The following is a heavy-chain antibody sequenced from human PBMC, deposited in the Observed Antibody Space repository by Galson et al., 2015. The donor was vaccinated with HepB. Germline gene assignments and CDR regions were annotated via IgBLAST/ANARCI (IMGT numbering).Heavy chain of an antibody. CDR3: ARDSSGLDY. CDR1: GFTFSSYA. V-gene: IGHV3-30*04. J-gene: IGHJ4*02. D-gene: IGHD3-22*01. Sequence: SLRLSCAASGFTFSSYAMHWVRQAPGKGPEWVAVISYDGSNKYYADSVKGRFTISRDNSKNTLYLQMNSLRAEDTAVYYCARDSSGLDYWGQGTLVTVSS. CDR2: ISYDGSNK.